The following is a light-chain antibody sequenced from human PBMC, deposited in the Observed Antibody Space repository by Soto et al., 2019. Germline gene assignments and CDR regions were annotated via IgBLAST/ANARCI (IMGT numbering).Light chain of an antibody. V-gene: IGLV1-40*01. Sequence: QSVLTQPPSVSGAPGQRVTISCTGSSSNIGAGYDVLWCQQLPGTAPKLLIYGNSNRPSGVPDRFSGSKSGTSASLAITGLQAEDEADYYCQSYDSSLSGYVFGTGTKVTVL. CDR3: QSYDSSLSGYV. CDR1: SSNIGAGYD. CDR2: GNS. J-gene: IGLJ1*01.